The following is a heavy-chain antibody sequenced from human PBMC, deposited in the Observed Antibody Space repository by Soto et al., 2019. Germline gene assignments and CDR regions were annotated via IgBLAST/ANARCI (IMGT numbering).Heavy chain of an antibody. CDR1: GFTFSSYG. D-gene: IGHD1-26*01. Sequence: PGGSLRLSCAASGFTFSSYGMHWVRQAPGKGLEWVSYIMPGSSHIFYADSVKGRFTISRDNAKNSLYLQMNSLRAEDTAVYYCAIEKVGPTSIHVFDIWGQATIVTVSS. CDR3: AIEKVGPTSIHVFDI. J-gene: IGHJ3*02. V-gene: IGHV3-48*01. CDR2: IMPGSSHI.